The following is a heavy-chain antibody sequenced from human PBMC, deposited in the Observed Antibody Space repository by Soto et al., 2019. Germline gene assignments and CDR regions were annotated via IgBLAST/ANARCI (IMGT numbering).Heavy chain of an antibody. CDR3: AKSDYYGSGSYYPPYYYYGMDV. D-gene: IGHD3-10*01. V-gene: IGHV3-30*18. CDR2: ISYDGSNK. Sequence: SLRLSCAASGFTFSSYGMHWVRQAPGKGLEWVAVISYDGSNKYYADSVKGRFTISRDNSKNTLYLQMNSLRAEDTAVYYCAKSDYYGSGSYYPPYYYYGMDVWGQGTTVTVSS. CDR1: GFTFSSYG. J-gene: IGHJ6*02.